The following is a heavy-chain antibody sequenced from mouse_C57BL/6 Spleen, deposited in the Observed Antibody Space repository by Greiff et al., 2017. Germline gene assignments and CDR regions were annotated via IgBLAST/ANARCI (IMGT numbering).Heavy chain of an antibody. Sequence: EVQLQQSGPELVKPGASVKISCKASGYTFTNYCMNWVKQSNGKSLEWIGEINPNNGDTSYNQKFKGKATLTVDKSSSTAYMELRSLTSEDSAVYYCARQRKEYWGQGTMLTVSS. CDR1: GYTFTNYC. CDR2: INPNNGDT. V-gene: IGHV1-26*01. J-gene: IGHJ2*01. CDR3: ARQRKEY.